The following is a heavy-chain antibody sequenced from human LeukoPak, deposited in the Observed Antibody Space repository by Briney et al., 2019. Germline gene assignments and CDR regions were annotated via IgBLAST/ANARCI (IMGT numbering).Heavy chain of an antibody. CDR1: GSTFSSYA. V-gene: IGHV3-23*03. J-gene: IGHJ4*02. D-gene: IGHD2-21*01. Sequence: GGSLRLSCAASGSTFSSYAMSWVRQSPGKGLEWVSVVYKDGKMFYIDSVKGRFAISRDTSKNTVYLQMNNLRAEDTAVYYCASRHCSGGDCYFAGADPFDHWGQGTLVTVSS. CDR2: VYKDGKM. CDR3: ASRHCSGGDCYFAGADPFDH.